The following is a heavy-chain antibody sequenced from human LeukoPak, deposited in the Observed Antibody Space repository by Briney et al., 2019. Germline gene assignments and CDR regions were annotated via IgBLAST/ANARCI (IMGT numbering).Heavy chain of an antibody. CDR2: IYYSGST. CDR3: ARHVSSSWYLKGAYYFDY. J-gene: IGHJ4*02. D-gene: IGHD6-13*01. V-gene: IGHV4-39*01. Sequence: SETLSLTCTVSDGSISSSSYYWGWMRQPPGRGLEWIGSIYYSGSTYYNPSLKSRVTIFVDTSKNQFSLKLSSVTAADTAVYYCARHVSSSWYLKGAYYFDYWGQGTLVTVSS. CDR1: DGSISSSSYY.